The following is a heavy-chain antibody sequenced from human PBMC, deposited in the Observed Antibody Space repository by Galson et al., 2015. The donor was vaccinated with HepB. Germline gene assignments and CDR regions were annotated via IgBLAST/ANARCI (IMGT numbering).Heavy chain of an antibody. J-gene: IGHJ4*02. CDR1: GYTFTIYA. Sequence: SVKVSCKASGYTFTIYAMHWVRQAPGQRLEWMGLIDAGNGNTEYSQMFQDRVTITRDTSASIVYMDLSSLRSEDTAVYYCARPLGGGATLGFDYWGQGTLSPSPQ. CDR3: ARPLGGGATLGFDY. D-gene: IGHD1-26*01. V-gene: IGHV1-3*01. CDR2: IDAGNGNT.